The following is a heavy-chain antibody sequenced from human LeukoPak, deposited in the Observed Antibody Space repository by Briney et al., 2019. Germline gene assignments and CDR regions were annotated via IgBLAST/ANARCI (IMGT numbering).Heavy chain of an antibody. D-gene: IGHD3-22*01. CDR1: GGSISSSSYY. CDR2: IYYSGST. J-gene: IGHJ6*04. Sequence: SETLSLTCTVSGGSISSSSYYWGWIRQPPGKGLEWIGSIYYSGSTYYNPSLKSRVTISVDTSKNQFSLKLSSVTAADTAVYYCARGGYYDSSGGMDVWGKGTTVTISS. CDR3: ARGGYYDSSGGMDV. V-gene: IGHV4-39*07.